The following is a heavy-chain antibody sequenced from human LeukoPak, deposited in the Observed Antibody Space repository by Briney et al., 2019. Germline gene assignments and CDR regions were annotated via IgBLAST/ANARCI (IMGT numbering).Heavy chain of an antibody. J-gene: IGHJ4*02. Sequence: EASVKVSCKTSGYTFSDSYMHWVRQAPGQGPEWMGWINPSSGVTNYAQNFQGRVTMTRETSISTAYMELMRLTYDDTAVYFCARDSALGFSSSWAPDYWGQGTLVSVSS. D-gene: IGHD6-13*01. CDR2: INPSSGVT. CDR3: ARDSALGFSSSWAPDY. V-gene: IGHV1-2*02. CDR1: GYTFSDSY.